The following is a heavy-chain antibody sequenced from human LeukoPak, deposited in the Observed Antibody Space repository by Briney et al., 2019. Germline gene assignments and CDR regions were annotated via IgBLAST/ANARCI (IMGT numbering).Heavy chain of an antibody. J-gene: IGHJ6*04. D-gene: IGHD6-13*01. Sequence: PGASVKVSCKASGYTFTSYGISWVRQAPGQGLEWMGWISAYNGNTNYAQKLQGRVTMTTDTSTSTAYMELRSLRSDDTAVYYCARVAAGTYYYGMDVWGKGTTVTASS. CDR3: ARVAAGTYYYGMDV. CDR2: ISAYNGNT. CDR1: GYTFTSYG. V-gene: IGHV1-18*04.